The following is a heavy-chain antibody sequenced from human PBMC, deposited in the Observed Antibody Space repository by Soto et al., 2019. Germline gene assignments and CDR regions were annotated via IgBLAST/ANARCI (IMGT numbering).Heavy chain of an antibody. J-gene: IGHJ4*02. Sequence: EMQLVESGGGLVQPGGSLRLSCVASGFTFSSYWMHWVRQDPEMGLSWVSSINNDGTATQYADSVKGRFTVSRDNTKNTLHLQMTSLRVEDTAVYYCAKDLSWGQCDSWCQGTLVTVSS. CDR2: INNDGTAT. V-gene: IGHV3-74*03. CDR3: AKDLSWGQCDS. D-gene: IGHD3-16*01. CDR1: GFTFSSYW.